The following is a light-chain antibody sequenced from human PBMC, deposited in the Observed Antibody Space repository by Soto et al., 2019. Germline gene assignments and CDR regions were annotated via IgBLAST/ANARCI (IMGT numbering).Light chain of an antibody. V-gene: IGLV1-51*01. CDR3: GTWDSSLHAGV. J-gene: IGLJ2*01. CDR1: TSNLGNND. Sequence: QSVLTQPPSVSAAPGQKVTISCSGTTSNLGNNDVSWYQQVPGTVPKLLIFDTDRRPSGIPDRFSGSKSGTSATLGIAGLQTGDEADYFCGTWDSSLHAGVFGGGTKLTVL. CDR2: DTD.